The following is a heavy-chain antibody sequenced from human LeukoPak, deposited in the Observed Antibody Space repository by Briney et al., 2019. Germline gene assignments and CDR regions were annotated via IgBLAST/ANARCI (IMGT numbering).Heavy chain of an antibody. CDR1: GFTFSNYW. Sequence: SGGSLRLSCAASGFTFSNYWMSWVRQAPGKGLEWVASIKQDGSEKEFVDSVKGRFTISRDNAKNSLYLQMNSLRADDTAVYYCAREVMVVAATTFWFFDLWGRGTLVTVSS. J-gene: IGHJ2*01. D-gene: IGHD2-15*01. CDR3: AREVMVVAATTFWFFDL. CDR2: IKQDGSEK. V-gene: IGHV3-7*01.